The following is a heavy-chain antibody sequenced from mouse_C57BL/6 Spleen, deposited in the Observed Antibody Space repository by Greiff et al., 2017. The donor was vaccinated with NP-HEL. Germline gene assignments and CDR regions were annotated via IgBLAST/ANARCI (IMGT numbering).Heavy chain of an antibody. D-gene: IGHD2-3*01. CDR3: ARGRGDGYSWFAY. CDR2: IDPSDSYT. J-gene: IGHJ3*01. Sequence: VQLQQPGAELVKPGASVKLSCKASGYTFTSYWMQWVKQRPGQGLEWIGEIDPSDSYTNYNQKFKGKATLTVDTSSSTAYMQLSSLTSEDSAVYYCARGRGDGYSWFAYWGQGTLVTVSA. CDR1: GYTFTSYW. V-gene: IGHV1-50*01.